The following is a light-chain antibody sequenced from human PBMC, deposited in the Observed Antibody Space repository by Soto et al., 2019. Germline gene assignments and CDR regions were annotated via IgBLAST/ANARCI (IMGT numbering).Light chain of an antibody. CDR3: QQYNNWPLT. CDR2: DAS. V-gene: IGKV3D-15*01. J-gene: IGKJ5*01. Sequence: VVTQSPGTLSLYPGERATLSCRASQSIRSNYLAWYQQKPGQAPRLLISDASNRATGIPARFSGSGSGTEFTLTISSLQSEDFAVYYCQQYNNWPLTFGQGTRLEI. CDR1: QSIRSN.